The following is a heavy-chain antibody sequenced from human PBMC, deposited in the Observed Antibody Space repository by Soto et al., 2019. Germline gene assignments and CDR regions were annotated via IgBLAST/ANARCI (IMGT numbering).Heavy chain of an antibody. CDR3: ASVLGCRSASCYAYYYYGMDV. Sequence: QVQLVQSGAEVKKPGASVKVSCKASGYTFTSYAMHWVRQAPGQRLEWMGWINAGYGNTKYSQKFQGRVTITRHTSASTAYMVLSSLRSEDTDVYYCASVLGCRSASCYAYYYYGMDVWGQGTTVTLSS. CDR2: INAGYGNT. D-gene: IGHD2-2*01. CDR1: GYTFTSYA. V-gene: IGHV1-3*01. J-gene: IGHJ6*02.